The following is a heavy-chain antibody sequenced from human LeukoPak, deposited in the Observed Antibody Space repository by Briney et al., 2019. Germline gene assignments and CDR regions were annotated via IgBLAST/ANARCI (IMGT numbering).Heavy chain of an antibody. D-gene: IGHD3-3*01. CDR1: GFTFSSYW. Sequence: GGSLRLXCAASGFTFSSYWMSWDRQAPGKGLEWVANIKQDGSEKYYVDSVKGRFTISRDNAKNSLYLQMNSLRAEDTAVYYCARVCTIFGVVIMDYFDYWGQGTLVTVSS. V-gene: IGHV3-7*01. CDR2: IKQDGSEK. CDR3: ARVCTIFGVVIMDYFDY. J-gene: IGHJ4*02.